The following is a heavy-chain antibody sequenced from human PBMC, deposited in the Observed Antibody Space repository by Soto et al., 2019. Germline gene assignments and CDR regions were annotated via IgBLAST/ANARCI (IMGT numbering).Heavy chain of an antibody. Sequence: GGSLRLSCAASGFTFSSYAMHWVRQAPGKGLEWVAVISYDGSNKYYADSVKGRFTISRDNSKNTLYLQMNSLRAADTAVYYCAREYYDFWSGDYGPIRRGHCYGMDGWGQGTTVTVSS. V-gene: IGHV3-30-3*01. CDR2: ISYDGSNK. CDR1: GFTFSSYA. D-gene: IGHD3-3*01. CDR3: AREYYDFWSGDYGPIRRGHCYGMDG. J-gene: IGHJ6*02.